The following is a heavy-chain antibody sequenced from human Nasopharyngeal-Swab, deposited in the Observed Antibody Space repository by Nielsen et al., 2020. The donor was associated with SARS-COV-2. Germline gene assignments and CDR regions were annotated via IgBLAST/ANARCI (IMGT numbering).Heavy chain of an antibody. CDR1: GFTFSSYG. Sequence: GESLKLSCAASGFTFSSYGLHWVRQAPGKGLEWVAVISYDGSNKYYADSVKGRFTISRDNSKNTLYLQMNSLRAEDTAVYYCVGSKDYYGMDVWGQGTTVTVSS. V-gene: IGHV3-30*03. CDR3: VGSKDYYGMDV. J-gene: IGHJ6*02. CDR2: ISYDGSNK.